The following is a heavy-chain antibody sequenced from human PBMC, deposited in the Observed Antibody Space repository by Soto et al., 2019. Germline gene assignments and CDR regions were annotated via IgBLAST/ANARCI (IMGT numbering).Heavy chain of an antibody. D-gene: IGHD6-19*01. Sequence: PGGSLRLSCAASGFTFSSYAMHWVRQAPGKGLEWVAVISYDGSNKYYADSVKGRFTISRDNSKNTLYLQMNSLRAEDTAVYYCASPPNRYSSGWYFGYWGQGTLVTVSS. CDR3: ASPPNRYSSGWYFGY. CDR2: ISYDGSNK. J-gene: IGHJ4*02. CDR1: GFTFSSYA. V-gene: IGHV3-30-3*01.